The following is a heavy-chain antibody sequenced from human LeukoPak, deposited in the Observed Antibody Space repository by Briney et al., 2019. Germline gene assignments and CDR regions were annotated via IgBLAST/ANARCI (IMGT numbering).Heavy chain of an antibody. CDR2: FDPEDGET. D-gene: IGHD6-19*01. J-gene: IGHJ3*02. Sequence: ASVKVSCKVSGYTLTELSMHWVRQAPGKGLEWMGGFDPEDGETIYAQKFQGRVTMTEDTSTDTAYMELSSLRSEDTAVYYCATVLISSGWHDAFDIWGQGTMVTVSP. V-gene: IGHV1-24*01. CDR1: GYTLTELS. CDR3: ATVLISSGWHDAFDI.